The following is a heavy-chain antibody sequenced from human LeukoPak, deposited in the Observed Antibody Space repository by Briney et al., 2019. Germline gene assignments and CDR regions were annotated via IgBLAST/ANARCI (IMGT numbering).Heavy chain of an antibody. J-gene: IGHJ4*02. CDR1: GFTFSSYS. CDR2: IKQDGSEK. V-gene: IGHV3-7*01. CDR3: ARDRSGWYY. D-gene: IGHD6-19*01. Sequence: GSLRLSCAASGFTFSSYSMNWVRQAPGKGLEWVANIKQDGSEKYYVDSVKGRFTISRDNAKNSLYLQMNSLRAEDTAVYYCARDRSGWYYWGQGTLVTVSS.